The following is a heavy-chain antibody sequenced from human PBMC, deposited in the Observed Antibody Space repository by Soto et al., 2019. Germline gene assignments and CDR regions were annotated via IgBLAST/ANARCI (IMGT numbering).Heavy chain of an antibody. Sequence: ASVKVSCKASGYTFTSYAMHWVRQAPGQRLEWMGWINAGNGNTKYSQKFQGRVTISVDTSKNQFSLKLSSVTAADTAVYYCAAAALYYYYGMDVWGQGTTVPVSS. CDR1: GYTFTSYA. CDR2: INAGNGNT. V-gene: IGHV1-3*01. J-gene: IGHJ6*02. D-gene: IGHD6-13*01. CDR3: AAAALYYYYGMDV.